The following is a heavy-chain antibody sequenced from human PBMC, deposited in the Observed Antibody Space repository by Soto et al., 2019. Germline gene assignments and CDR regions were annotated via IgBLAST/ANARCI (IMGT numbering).Heavy chain of an antibody. J-gene: IGHJ4*02. V-gene: IGHV4-31*03. CDR3: ARDASGYSSSWYYFDY. D-gene: IGHD6-13*01. CDR1: GGSISSGGYY. CDR2: IYYSGST. Sequence: QVQLQESGPGLVKPSQTLSLTCTVSGGSISSGGYYWSWIRQHPGKGLEWIGYIYYSGSTYYNPSLKSRVTISVDTSKNQFSLKLSSVTAADTAVYYCARDASGYSSSWYYFDYWGQGTLVTVSS.